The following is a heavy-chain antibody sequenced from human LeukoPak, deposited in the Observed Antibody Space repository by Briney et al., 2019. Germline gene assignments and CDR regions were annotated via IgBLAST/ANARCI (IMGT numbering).Heavy chain of an antibody. CDR2: ISSSGSTI. Sequence: SGGSLRLSCAASGFTFSSYEMNWVRQAPGKGLEWVPYISSSGSTIYYADSVKGRFTISRDNARNSLYLQMNSLRAEDTAVYYCARGGWTGYNWKRGAFDIWGQGTMVTVSS. D-gene: IGHD1-20*01. J-gene: IGHJ3*02. V-gene: IGHV3-48*03. CDR1: GFTFSSYE. CDR3: ARGGWTGYNWKRGAFDI.